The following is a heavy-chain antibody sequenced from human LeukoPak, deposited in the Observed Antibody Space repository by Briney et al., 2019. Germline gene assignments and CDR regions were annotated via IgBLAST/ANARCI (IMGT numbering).Heavy chain of an antibody. J-gene: IGHJ4*02. D-gene: IGHD3-16*02. CDR3: VRGPNYVRGSYRYFDY. CDR1: GASISSGDYY. Sequence: SETLSLTCTVSGASISSGDYYWSWIRQPSGKGLEWIGNIYYSGSTYYNPSLPSLKSRLTISVDTSKNQFSLRLTSVTATDTAVYYCVRGPNYVRGSYRYFDYWGQGSLVTVSS. V-gene: IGHV4-30-4*01. CDR2: IYYSGST.